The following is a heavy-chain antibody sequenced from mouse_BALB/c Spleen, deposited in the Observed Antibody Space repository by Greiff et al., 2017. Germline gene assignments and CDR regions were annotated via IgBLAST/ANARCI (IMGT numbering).Heavy chain of an antibody. CDR2: SRNKANDYTT. CDR1: GFTFSDFY. CDR3: ARDAGDY. Sequence: EVMLVESGGGLVQPGGSLRLSCATSGFTFSDFYMEWVRQPPGQRLEWIAASRNKANDYTTEYSASVKGRFTVSTATSQSILYLQMNALSAEDTAIYYCARDAGDYWGQGTTLTVAS. V-gene: IGHV7-1*02. J-gene: IGHJ2*01.